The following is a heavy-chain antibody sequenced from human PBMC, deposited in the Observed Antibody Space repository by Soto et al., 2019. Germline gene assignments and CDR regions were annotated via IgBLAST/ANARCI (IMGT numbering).Heavy chain of an antibody. D-gene: IGHD4-4*01. Sequence: QVQLVQSGAEVKKPGASVKVSCKASGYTFTSYDSNWVRQATGQGLEWMGWMNPNSGNTGYAQKFQGRVTMTRNTSISTAYMELSSLRSEDTAVYYCARYSSDYYYYGMDVWGQGTTVTVSS. CDR1: GYTFTSYD. J-gene: IGHJ6*02. V-gene: IGHV1-8*01. CDR3: ARYSSDYYYYGMDV. CDR2: MNPNSGNT.